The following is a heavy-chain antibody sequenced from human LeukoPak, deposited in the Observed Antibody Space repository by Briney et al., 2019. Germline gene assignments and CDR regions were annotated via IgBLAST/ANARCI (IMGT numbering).Heavy chain of an antibody. V-gene: IGHV1-46*01. CDR2: INPITGNT. CDR1: GYSFTSYY. Sequence: GASVKLSCKASGYSFTSYYMHWVRQAPGQGLEWMGTINPITGNTTYAQSFQGRVTMTRDTSTSTVYMELSSLRSEDTAVYYCARDFTYYYDSSGYSPDYWGQGTLVTVSS. CDR3: ARDFTYYYDSSGYSPDY. J-gene: IGHJ4*02. D-gene: IGHD3-22*01.